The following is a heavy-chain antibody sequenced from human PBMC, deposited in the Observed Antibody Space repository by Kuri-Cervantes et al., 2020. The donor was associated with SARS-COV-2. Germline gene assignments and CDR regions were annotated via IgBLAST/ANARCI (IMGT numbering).Heavy chain of an antibody. V-gene: IGHV3-74*01. J-gene: IGHJ4*02. Sequence: GESLKISCAASGFTFSSYAMSWVRQAPGKGLVWVSRINPDGSYTNNADSVKGRFTLSRDNAQNMLFLQMNSLRAEDTAVYYCVRDGDHWNFDYWGQGTLVTVSS. CDR1: GFTFSSYA. D-gene: IGHD1-1*01. CDR2: INPDGSYT. CDR3: VRDGDHWNFDY.